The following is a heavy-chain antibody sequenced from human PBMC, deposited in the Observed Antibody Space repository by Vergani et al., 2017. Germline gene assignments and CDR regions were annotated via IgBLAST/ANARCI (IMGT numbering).Heavy chain of an antibody. V-gene: IGHV3-48*04. Sequence: EVQLVESGGGLVQPGGSLRLSCAASGFTFSSYSMNWVRQAPGKGLEWVSAISGSGSTIYYADSVKGRFTISRDNAKNSLYLQMNSLRAEDTAVYYCARPISTRWRVGATGAFDIWGQGTMVTVSS. D-gene: IGHD1-26*01. CDR1: GFTFSSYS. CDR2: ISGSGSTI. CDR3: ARPISTRWRVGATGAFDI. J-gene: IGHJ3*02.